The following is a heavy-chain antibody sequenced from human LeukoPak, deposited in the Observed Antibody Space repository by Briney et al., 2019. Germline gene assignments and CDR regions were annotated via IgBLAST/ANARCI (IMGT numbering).Heavy chain of an antibody. V-gene: IGHV4-61*01. CDR2: ISYNGRT. J-gene: IGHJ4*02. D-gene: IGHD3-16*01. Sequence: SETLSLTCTVSGGSISSRSYYWSWVRQPPGKGLEWIGYISYNGRTQYNPSLKSRVTISLDTSKSQFSLKLNSVTAADTAVYYCAREGGGSKSDWYDYWGQGSLVTVSS. CDR3: AREGGGSKSDWYDY. CDR1: GGSISSRSYY.